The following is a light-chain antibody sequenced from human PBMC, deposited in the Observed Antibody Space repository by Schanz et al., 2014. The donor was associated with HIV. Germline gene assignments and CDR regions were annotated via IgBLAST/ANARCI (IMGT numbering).Light chain of an antibody. CDR1: TSNIGDNY. CDR2: DNG. V-gene: IGLV1-51*01. Sequence: QSVLTQPPSVSAAPGQKVTISCSGSTSNIGDNYVSWYQQFPGTAPKLLIYDNGRRPSEIPDRISGSKTGTSATLAINGLQTGDEADYYCATWHSSLREVVFGGGTKLTV. CDR3: ATWHSSLREVV. J-gene: IGLJ2*01.